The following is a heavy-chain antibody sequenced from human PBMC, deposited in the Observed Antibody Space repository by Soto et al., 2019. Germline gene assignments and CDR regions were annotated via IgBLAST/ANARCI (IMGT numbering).Heavy chain of an antibody. V-gene: IGHV5-10-1*01. CDR2: IDPSDSQT. D-gene: IGHD5-18*01. Sequence: PGQSLKISCNGSGYSFAGYWITWVRQKPGKGLEWMGRIDPSDSQTYYSPSFRGHVTISATKSITTVFLQWSSLRASDTAMYYCARQIYDADTGPNFQYYFDTWGQEAPVTVSS. CDR3: ARQIYDADTGPNFQYYFDT. J-gene: IGHJ4*02. CDR1: GYSFAGYW.